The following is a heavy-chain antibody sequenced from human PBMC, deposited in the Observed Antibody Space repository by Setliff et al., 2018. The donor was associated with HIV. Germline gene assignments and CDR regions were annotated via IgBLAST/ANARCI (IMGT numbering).Heavy chain of an antibody. CDR1: GGSFSDYY. D-gene: IGHD3-22*01. J-gene: IGHJ6*02. CDR2: IYYSGST. Sequence: SETLSLTCAVYGGSFSDYYWSWIRQPPGKGLEWIGYIYYSGSTYYNPSLKSRVTISVDTSKNQFSLKLRSVSAADTAVYYCARDFRYDTSGSLTGYGLDVWGQGTTVTVSS. V-gene: IGHV4-34*09. CDR3: ARDFRYDTSGSLTGYGLDV.